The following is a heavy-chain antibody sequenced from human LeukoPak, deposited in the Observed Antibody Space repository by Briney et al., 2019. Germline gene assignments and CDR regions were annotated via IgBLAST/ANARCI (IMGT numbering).Heavy chain of an antibody. J-gene: IGHJ5*02. CDR1: GYSFTSYW. CDR3: ARTSYYYGSGSYYIGWFDP. Sequence: GESLKISCKGSGYSFTSYWIGWVRQMPGKGLEWMGIIYPGDSDTRYSPSFQGQVTISADKSISTAYLQWGSLKASDTAMYYCARTSYYYGSGSYYIGWFDPWGQGTLVTVSS. CDR2: IYPGDSDT. D-gene: IGHD3-10*01. V-gene: IGHV5-51*01.